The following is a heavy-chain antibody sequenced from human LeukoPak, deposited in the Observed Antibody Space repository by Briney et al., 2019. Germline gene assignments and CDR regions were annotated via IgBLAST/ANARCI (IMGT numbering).Heavy chain of an antibody. CDR3: ARMRGSREVGDNRIWYFDL. CDR1: GGSISSYY. J-gene: IGHJ2*01. V-gene: IGHV4-59*01. D-gene: IGHD1-26*01. Sequence: PSETLSLTCTVSGGSISSYYWSWIRQPPGKGLEWIGYIYYSGSTNYNPSLKSRVTISVDTSKNQFSLKLSSVTAAGTAVYYCARMRGSREVGDNRIWYFDLWGRGTLVAVSS. CDR2: IYYSGST.